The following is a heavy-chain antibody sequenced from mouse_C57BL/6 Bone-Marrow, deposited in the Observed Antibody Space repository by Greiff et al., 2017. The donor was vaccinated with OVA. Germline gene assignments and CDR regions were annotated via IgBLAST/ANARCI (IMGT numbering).Heavy chain of an antibody. CDR1: GYTFTSYG. V-gene: IGHV1-81*01. Sequence: VQLKESGAELARPGASVKLSCKASGYTFTSYGISWVKQRTGQGLEWIGEIYPRSGNTYYNEKFKGKATLTADKSSSTAYMELRSLTSEDSAVYVCASYENYGEWFGYWGQGTLVTVSA. CDR2: IYPRSGNT. D-gene: IGHD2-4*01. CDR3: ASYENYGEWFGY. J-gene: IGHJ3*01.